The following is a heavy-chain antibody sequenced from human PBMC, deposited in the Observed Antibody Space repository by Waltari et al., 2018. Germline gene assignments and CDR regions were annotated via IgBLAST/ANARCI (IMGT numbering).Heavy chain of an antibody. CDR3: AKDIDSSSWLYYFDY. D-gene: IGHD6-13*01. J-gene: IGHJ4*02. CDR1: GFTFDDYA. Sequence: EVQLVESGGGLVQPGRSLRLSCAASGFTFDDYAMHWVRQAPGKGLEWVSGISWNSGSIGYADSVKGRFTISRDNAKNSLYLQMNSLRAEDTALYYCAKDIDSSSWLYYFDYWGQGTLVTVSS. CDR2: ISWNSGSI. V-gene: IGHV3-9*01.